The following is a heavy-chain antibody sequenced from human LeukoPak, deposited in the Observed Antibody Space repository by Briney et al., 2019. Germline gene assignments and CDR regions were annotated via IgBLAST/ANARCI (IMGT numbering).Heavy chain of an antibody. Sequence: GGSLRLSCAASGFTFSSYEMNWGRQAPGKGLEWVSYISSTGGTIYYADSVKGRFTISRDNAKNSLYLQMNSLRAEDTAVYYRARPTGNAFDIWGQGTMVTVSS. D-gene: IGHD1-1*01. CDR3: ARPTGNAFDI. CDR1: GFTFSSYE. CDR2: ISSTGGTI. J-gene: IGHJ3*02. V-gene: IGHV3-48*03.